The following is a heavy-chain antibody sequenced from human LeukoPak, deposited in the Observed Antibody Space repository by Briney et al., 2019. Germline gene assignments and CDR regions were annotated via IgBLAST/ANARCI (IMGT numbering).Heavy chain of an antibody. CDR3: ARAGNFRFDY. D-gene: IGHD1-14*01. V-gene: IGHV3-74*01. Sequence: PGGSLRLSCAASGFTFSSSWLHWVRQPPGEGPVWVSRINGDGSTINYVDSVKRRFTISRDNAKPTMYLQMNSLRPEDTAVYYCARAGNFRFDYWGQGTLVTVSS. J-gene: IGHJ4*02. CDR2: INGDGSTI. CDR1: GFTFSSSW.